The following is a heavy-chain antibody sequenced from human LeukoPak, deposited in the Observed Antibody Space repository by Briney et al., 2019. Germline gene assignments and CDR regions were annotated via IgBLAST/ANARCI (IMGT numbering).Heavy chain of an antibody. CDR3: AKDGLGGSFNYYYYYYMDV. V-gene: IGHV3-30*04. J-gene: IGHJ6*03. CDR2: ISYDGRDK. Sequence: GRSLRLSCAASGFTLNNYALHWVRQAPGKGLEWVAVISYDGRDKFYADSLKGRFTISRDNSKNTLYLQMNSLRAEDTAVYYCAKDGLGGSFNYYYYYYMDVWGEGTTVTISS. CDR1: GFTLNNYA. D-gene: IGHD2-15*01.